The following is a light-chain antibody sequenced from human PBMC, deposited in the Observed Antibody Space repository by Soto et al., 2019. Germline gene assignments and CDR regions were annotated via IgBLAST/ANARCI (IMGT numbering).Light chain of an antibody. CDR2: AAS. Sequence: DIQLTQSPSVLSASVGDRVTITCRASQGINSYLAWYQQKPGKVPKLLIYAASTLHSGVPSRFSGSGSGTEFTLTFSSLQPEDFASYYCQQLNSYPRTFGQGTKVEIK. J-gene: IGKJ1*01. V-gene: IGKV1-9*01. CDR3: QQLNSYPRT. CDR1: QGINSY.